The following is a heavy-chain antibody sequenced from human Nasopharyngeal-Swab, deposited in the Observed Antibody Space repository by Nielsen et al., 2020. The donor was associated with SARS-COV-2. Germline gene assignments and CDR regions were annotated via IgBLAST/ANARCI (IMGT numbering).Heavy chain of an antibody. Sequence: GGSLRLSCAASGFTFSSYWMHWVRQAPGKGLVWVSRINSDGSSTSYAGSVKGRFTISRDNAKNTLYLQMNSLRAEDTAVYYCARDLRFFTPSNYYYYGMDVWGQGTTVTVSS. V-gene: IGHV3-74*01. D-gene: IGHD3-3*01. J-gene: IGHJ6*02. CDR2: INSDGSST. CDR3: ARDLRFFTPSNYYYYGMDV. CDR1: GFTFSSYW.